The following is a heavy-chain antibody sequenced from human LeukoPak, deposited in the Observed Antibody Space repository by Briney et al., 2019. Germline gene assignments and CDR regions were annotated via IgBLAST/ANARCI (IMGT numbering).Heavy chain of an antibody. Sequence: PGGSLRLSCAASGFTFSSYGMHWVRQAPGKGQEWVAVISYDGSNKYYADSVKGRFTISRDNSKNTLYLQMNSLRAEDTAVYYCAKDKDYYDSSGSLYFDYWGQGTLVTVSS. D-gene: IGHD3-22*01. J-gene: IGHJ4*02. CDR3: AKDKDYYDSSGSLYFDY. CDR1: GFTFSSYG. V-gene: IGHV3-30*18. CDR2: ISYDGSNK.